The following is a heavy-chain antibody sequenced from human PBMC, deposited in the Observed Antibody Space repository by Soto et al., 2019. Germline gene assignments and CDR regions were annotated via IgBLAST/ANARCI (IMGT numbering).Heavy chain of an antibody. CDR3: ATGRGYHGDAQYYYFDMGV. D-gene: IGHD5-12*01. CDR1: GGTFNSQP. J-gene: IGHJ6*02. V-gene: IGHV1-69*01. Sequence: QVQLVQSGAEVKKPGSSVNVSCQASGGTFNSQPITWVRQAPGQGLEWMGWSIPIFGTAKYEQKFQGRVTITADESTTTVDMEVSSLRSEDTAVYDCATGRGYHGDAQYYYFDMGVWGQGTTVTVSS. CDR2: SIPIFGTA.